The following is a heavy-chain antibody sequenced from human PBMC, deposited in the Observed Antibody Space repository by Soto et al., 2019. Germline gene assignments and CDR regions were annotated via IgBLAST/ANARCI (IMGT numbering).Heavy chain of an antibody. V-gene: IGHV1-2*04. CDR3: ARAASPLVARRSYRGFDL. CDR1: GSSLTNYG. J-gene: IGHJ4*02. Sequence: SLTVSSTSSGSSLTNYGGIWVRQAPGQGLEWMGWINPNSGGTNYAQKFQGWVTMTRDTSISTAYMELSRLRSDDTAVYYCARAASPLVARRSYRGFDLWGQGTPVTVSS. D-gene: IGHD2-15*01. CDR2: INPNSGGT.